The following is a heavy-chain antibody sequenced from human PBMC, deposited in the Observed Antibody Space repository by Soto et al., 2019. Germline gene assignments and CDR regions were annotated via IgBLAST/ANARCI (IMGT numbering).Heavy chain of an antibody. Sequence: QVQLVQSGAEVKKPGSSVKVSCKASGGTFSRYSITWVRQAPGHGLEWIGRIIPIFGIASYAQKFQGRVTITADESTSTAYRERGSLRSADTAVYYCARGDRDRETGLVPAAIDGMDVWGQGTTVTVSS. CDR3: ARGDRDRETGLVPAAIDGMDV. CDR1: GGTFSRYS. J-gene: IGHJ6*02. D-gene: IGHD2-2*01. CDR2: IIPIFGIA. V-gene: IGHV1-69*02.